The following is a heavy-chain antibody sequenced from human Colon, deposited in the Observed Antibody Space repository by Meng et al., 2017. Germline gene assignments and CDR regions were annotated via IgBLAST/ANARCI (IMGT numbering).Heavy chain of an antibody. CDR1: GYTFTSYD. Sequence: QMQVVQAGAEVKKPGASVKVSCKASGYTFTSYDINWVRQATGQGLEWMGWMNPNSGNTGYAQKFQGRVTMTRNISISTAYMELSSLRSEDTAVYYCARSIRYSSGKETFDNWGQGTLVTVSS. D-gene: IGHD6-19*01. CDR3: ARSIRYSSGKETFDN. V-gene: IGHV1-8*01. CDR2: MNPNSGNT. J-gene: IGHJ4*02.